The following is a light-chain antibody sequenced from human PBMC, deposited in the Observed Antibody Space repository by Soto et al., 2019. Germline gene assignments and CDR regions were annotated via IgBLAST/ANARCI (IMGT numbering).Light chain of an antibody. V-gene: IGKV3-11*01. J-gene: IGKJ5*01. CDR2: DVS. CDR3: QRRSNWPQIT. CDR1: QSITNY. Sequence: VLTQSPATLSLSPGEGATLSCRARQSITNYLAWYQQKPGQAPRLLIYDVSNRATGIPARFSGSGSGTDFTLTIGSLEPEDFAVYYCQRRSNWPQITFGQGTRLEIK.